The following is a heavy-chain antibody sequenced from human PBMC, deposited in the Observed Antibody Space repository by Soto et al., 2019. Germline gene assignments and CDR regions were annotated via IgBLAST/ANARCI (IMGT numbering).Heavy chain of an antibody. J-gene: IGHJ6*02. CDR2: IPHDDSNK. CDR1: GFTFSNYG. D-gene: IGHD2-21*01. Sequence: QVQLVESGGGVVQPGRSLRLSCAASGFTFSNYGINLLRQAPGKVLEWVAAIPHDDSNKHCAVSVQGRFTISRDNAKNTLYLQMNSLRAEDTAVYYCAKDPRMIASCGLDVWGQGTTVTVSS. V-gene: IGHV3-30*18. CDR3: AKDPRMIASCGLDV.